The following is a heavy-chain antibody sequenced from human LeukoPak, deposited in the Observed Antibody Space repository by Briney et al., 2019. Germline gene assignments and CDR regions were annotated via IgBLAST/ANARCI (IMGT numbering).Heavy chain of an antibody. D-gene: IGHD3-16*01. CDR3: ARRRLAQESIRPGMDAFDV. V-gene: IGHV5-51*01. CDR1: GYRFDIYW. CDR2: IYPGGSGN. J-gene: IGHJ3*01. Sequence: GGSPKISCHGSGYRFDIYWIAWVRQMPGPGQEFIGFIYPGGSGNRSSPSFQGQVTMAADKSISTAYLHLKASDTAIYYCARRRLAQESIRPGMDAFDVWGQGTVVTVSA.